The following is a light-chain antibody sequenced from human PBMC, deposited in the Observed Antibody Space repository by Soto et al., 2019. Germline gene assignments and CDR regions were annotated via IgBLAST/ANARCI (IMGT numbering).Light chain of an antibody. J-gene: IGKJ4*01. V-gene: IGKV3D-15*02. Sequence: EIVMTQSPATLSVSPGERATLSCRASQNISSNLAWYQQKPGQAPRVLIDGASTRATGIPARFSGSGSGTEFTLTISSLQSEDFAVYYCQQYGSSPTFGGGTKVEIK. CDR1: QNISSN. CDR3: QQYGSSPT. CDR2: GAS.